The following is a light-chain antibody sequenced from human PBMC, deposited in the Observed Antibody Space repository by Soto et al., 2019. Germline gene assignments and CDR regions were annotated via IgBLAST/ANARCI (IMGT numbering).Light chain of an antibody. CDR1: NSNIGSKY. V-gene: IGLV1-47*01. CDR3: AAWDVGLSGPA. Sequence: QSVLTQPPSASGTPGQRVTISCSGSNSNIGSKYVYWYQQLPGTAPKLLMYRNNQRASGVPDRFSGSKSGTSASLAISGLRSEDEADYYCAAWDVGLSGPAFGGGTKLTVL. CDR2: RNN. J-gene: IGLJ2*01.